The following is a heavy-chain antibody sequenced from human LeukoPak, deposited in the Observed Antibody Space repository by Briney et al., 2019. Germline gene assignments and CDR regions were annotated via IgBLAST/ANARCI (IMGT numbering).Heavy chain of an antibody. V-gene: IGHV4-4*07. D-gene: IGHD1-26*01. CDR3: ARGGSYFYDYYMDV. CDR1: GGSISSSY. CDR2: IYTSGSS. Sequence: PSETLSLTCTVSGGSISSSYWSWIRQPAGKGLEWIGRIYTSGSSNYNPSLKSRITMSVDTSKSEFSLKLTPVTAADTAVYYCARGGSYFYDYYMDVWGKGATVTVSS. J-gene: IGHJ6*03.